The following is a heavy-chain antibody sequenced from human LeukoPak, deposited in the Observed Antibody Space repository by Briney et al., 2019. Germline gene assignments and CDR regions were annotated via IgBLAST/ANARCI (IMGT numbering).Heavy chain of an antibody. Sequence: GGSLRLSCAASGFTFSDYYMSWIRQAPGKGLDWVSYISSGGNTIYYADSVKGRFTISRDNAKNSLYLQMNSLRAEDTAVYYCARWLYSGGWAIDYWGQGTMVSVSS. CDR1: GFTFSDYY. CDR2: ISSGGNTI. CDR3: ARWLYSGGWAIDY. J-gene: IGHJ4*02. V-gene: IGHV3-11*04. D-gene: IGHD6-19*01.